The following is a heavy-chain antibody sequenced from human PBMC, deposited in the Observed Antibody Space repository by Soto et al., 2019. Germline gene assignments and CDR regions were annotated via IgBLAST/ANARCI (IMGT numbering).Heavy chain of an antibody. CDR2: INAGNGNT. D-gene: IGHD2-15*01. J-gene: IGHJ6*02. V-gene: IGHV1-3*05. Sequence: QVQLVQSGAEEKKPGASVKVSCKASGYTFTSYAMHWVRQAPGQRLEWMGWINAGNGNTKYSQKFQGRVTITRDTSASTAYMELSSLRSEDTAVYYCARYCSGGSCYYGMDVWGQGTTVTVSS. CDR3: ARYCSGGSCYYGMDV. CDR1: GYTFTSYA.